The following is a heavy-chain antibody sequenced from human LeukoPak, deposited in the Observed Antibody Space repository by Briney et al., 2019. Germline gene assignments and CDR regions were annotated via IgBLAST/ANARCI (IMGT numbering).Heavy chain of an antibody. Sequence: SGPTLVXPTQTLTLTCTFSGFSLSTSGMRVSWIRQPPGKALEWLARIDWDDDKFYSTSLKTRLTISKDTSKNQVVLTMTNMDPVDTATYYCARSPTKYCSGGSCYXAFDXXXQGXLVT. CDR2: IDWDDDK. J-gene: IGHJ4*02. V-gene: IGHV2-70*04. CDR3: ARSPTKYCSGGSCYXAFDX. CDR1: GFSLSTSGMR. D-gene: IGHD2-15*01.